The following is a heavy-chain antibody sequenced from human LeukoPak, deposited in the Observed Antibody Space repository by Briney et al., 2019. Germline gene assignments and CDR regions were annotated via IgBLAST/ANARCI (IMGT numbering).Heavy chain of an antibody. J-gene: IGHJ4*02. CDR3: ARRPGFWSGYYPADY. D-gene: IGHD3-3*01. V-gene: IGHV4-38-2*02. CDR2: IYQSGST. Sequence: SETLSLTCIVSGYSISIDYYWGWIRQPPGKGLEWIGNIYQSGSTYYNPSLKSRATISMDTSKNQFSLKLSSVTAADTAVYYCARRPGFWSGYYPADYWGQGTLVTVSS. CDR1: GYSISIDYY.